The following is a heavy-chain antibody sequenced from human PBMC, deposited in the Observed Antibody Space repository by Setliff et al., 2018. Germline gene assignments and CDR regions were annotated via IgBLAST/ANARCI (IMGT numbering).Heavy chain of an antibody. V-gene: IGHV1-18*01. CDR1: GYTFRSYG. CDR3: AKIGPTGHYGSGSYNPSDYSHYYYLNV. CDR2: ISAYNGDT. Sequence: ASVKVSCKASGYTFRSYGISWVRQAPGQGLEWMGWISAYNGDTSYAQNIQGRVTMTTDTSTSTAYMELRSLRSDDTAVYYCAKIGPTGHYGSGSYNPSDYSHYYYLNVWGAGTTVTVSS. J-gene: IGHJ6*03. D-gene: IGHD3-10*01.